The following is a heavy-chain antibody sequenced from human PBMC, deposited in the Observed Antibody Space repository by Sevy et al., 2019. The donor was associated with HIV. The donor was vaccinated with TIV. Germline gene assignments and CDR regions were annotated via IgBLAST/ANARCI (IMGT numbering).Heavy chain of an antibody. D-gene: IGHD2-8*01. CDR1: GFTFHTYA. CDR3: ARVAVEYCTNDCYHRFDH. Sequence: GGSLRLSCAASGFTFHTYAVLWVRQAPGKGLEWLTLISYDGVNKYYADSVEGRFTISRDNSKNTLYLQMDSLRVEDTALYYCARVAVEYCTNDCYHRFDHWGQGTLVTVSS. J-gene: IGHJ4*02. V-gene: IGHV3-30-3*01. CDR2: ISYDGVNK.